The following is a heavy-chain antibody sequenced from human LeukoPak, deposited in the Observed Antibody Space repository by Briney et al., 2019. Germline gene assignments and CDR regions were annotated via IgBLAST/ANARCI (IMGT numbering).Heavy chain of an antibody. CDR3: ARSRWLDAFDY. D-gene: IGHD6-19*01. V-gene: IGHV3-74*01. CDR2: INSDGSTT. Sequence: GGSLRLSCAASGFTFSSYWMHWVRQAPGKGLVWVSRINSDGSTTNYADSVKGRFTISRDNAKNTLYLQMNSLRADDTAVYYCARSRWLDAFDYWGQGALVTVSS. J-gene: IGHJ4*02. CDR1: GFTFSSYW.